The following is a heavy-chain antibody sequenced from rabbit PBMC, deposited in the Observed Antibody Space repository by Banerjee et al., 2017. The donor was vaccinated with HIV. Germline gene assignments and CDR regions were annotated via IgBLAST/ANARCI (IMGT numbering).Heavy chain of an antibody. CDR1: GFSFSDKAV. Sequence: QEQLVESGGGLVQPGGTLKLSCTASGFSFSDKAVMCWVRQAPGKGLEWIACINAITGRAVYASWAKGRFTISKTSSTTVTLQMTSLTAADTATYFCARGGLVVAIPDYFNLWGQGTLVTVS. CDR3: ARGGLVVAIPDYFNL. V-gene: IGHV1S45*01. D-gene: IGHD4-2*01. J-gene: IGHJ4*01. CDR2: INAITGRA.